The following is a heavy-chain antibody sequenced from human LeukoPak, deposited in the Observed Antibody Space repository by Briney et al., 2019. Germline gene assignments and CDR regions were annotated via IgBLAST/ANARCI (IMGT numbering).Heavy chain of an antibody. CDR1: GFTFSSYS. V-gene: IGHV3-21*04. CDR2: TSSSSSYI. J-gene: IGHJ4*02. D-gene: IGHD1-7*01. CDR3: AKSTTGINWNYSFDY. Sequence: GGSLRLSCAASGFTFSSYSMNWVRQAPRKGLEWVSSTSSSSSYIYYADSVKGRFTISRDNSKNSLYLQMNSLRAEDTALYYCAKSTTGINWNYSFDYWGQGTLVTVSS.